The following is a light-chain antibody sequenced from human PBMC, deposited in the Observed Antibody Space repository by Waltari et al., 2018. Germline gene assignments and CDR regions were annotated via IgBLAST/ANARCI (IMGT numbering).Light chain of an antibody. V-gene: IGLV2-23*02. CDR1: SADVGGYNL. J-gene: IGLJ2*01. CDR2: GVN. Sequence: QSALTQPASVSGSPGQSITITCTGSSADVGGYNLVSLYQHHPGQAPRLLIYGVNERPSGIPSRFSGSKSGTTASLTISGLQIEDEADYYCCSYGGVNTLGVLFGGGSKLTV. CDR3: CSYGGVNTLGVL.